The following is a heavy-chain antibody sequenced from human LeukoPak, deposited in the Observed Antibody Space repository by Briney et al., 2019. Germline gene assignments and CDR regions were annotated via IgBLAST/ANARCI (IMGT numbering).Heavy chain of an antibody. J-gene: IGHJ5*02. Sequence: SETLSLTCTVSGGSISSYYWSWIRQPPGKGREWIGYIYYSGSTNYNPSLKSRVTISVDTSKNQFSLKLSSVTAADTAVYYCARDKGYSSEFDPWGQGTLVTVSS. CDR3: ARDKGYSSEFDP. CDR1: GGSISSYY. D-gene: IGHD6-19*01. V-gene: IGHV4-59*01. CDR2: IYYSGST.